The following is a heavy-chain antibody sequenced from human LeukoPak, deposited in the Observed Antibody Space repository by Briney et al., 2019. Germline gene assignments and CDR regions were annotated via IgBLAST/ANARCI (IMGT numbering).Heavy chain of an antibody. J-gene: IGHJ3*02. CDR3: ARRNSNYNNAFDI. D-gene: IGHD4-4*01. CDR2: IYYSGGT. CDR1: GGSISSSSYY. Sequence: SETLSLTCTVSGGSISSSSYYWGWIRQPPGKGLEWIGSIYYSGGTYYNPSLKSRVTISVDTSKNQFSLKLNSVTAADTAVYYCARRNSNYNNAFDIWGQGTMVTVSS. V-gene: IGHV4-39*01.